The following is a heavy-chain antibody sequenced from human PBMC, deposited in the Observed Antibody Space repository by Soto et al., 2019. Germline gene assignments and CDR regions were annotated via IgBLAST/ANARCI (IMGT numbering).Heavy chain of an antibody. CDR1: GGSISSGDYY. CDR3: ARGPRLDYYDSSGYPDH. Sequence: QVQLQESGPGLVKPSQTLSLTCTVSGGSISSGDYYWSWIRQPPGKGLEWIGYIYYSGSTYYNPSLKSRVTISVVTSKNQFSLKLSSVTAADTAVYYCARGPRLDYYDSSGYPDHWGQGTLVTVSS. V-gene: IGHV4-30-4*01. D-gene: IGHD3-22*01. CDR2: IYYSGST. J-gene: IGHJ4*02.